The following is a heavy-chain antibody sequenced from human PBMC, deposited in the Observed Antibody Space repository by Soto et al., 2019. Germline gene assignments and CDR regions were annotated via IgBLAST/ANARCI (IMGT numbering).Heavy chain of an antibody. CDR3: AKERLTYYYGSGSYDY. Sequence: PGGSLRLSCAASGFTFSSYGMHWVRQAPGKGLEWVAVISYDGSNKYYADSVKGRFTISRDNSKNTLYLQMNSLRVEDTAVYYCAKERLTYYYGSGSYDYWGQGT. CDR1: GFTFSSYG. V-gene: IGHV3-30*18. J-gene: IGHJ4*02. CDR2: ISYDGSNK. D-gene: IGHD3-10*01.